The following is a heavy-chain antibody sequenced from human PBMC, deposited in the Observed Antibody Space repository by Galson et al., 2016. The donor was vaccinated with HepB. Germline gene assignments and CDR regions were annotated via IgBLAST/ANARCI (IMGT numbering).Heavy chain of an antibody. J-gene: IGHJ6*02. CDR1: GYTFIGYY. CDR2: INPNSGGT. V-gene: IGHV1-2*04. CDR3: ARGPPEYFSSLCRYGMDV. D-gene: IGHD6-6*01. Sequence: SVKVSCKASGYTFIGYYMFWVRQAPGQGLEWMGWINPNSGGTNFAQKFQGWVSMTRDTSISTAYMELSRLRSDDTAVYYCARGPPEYFSSLCRYGMDVWGQGTTVTVSS.